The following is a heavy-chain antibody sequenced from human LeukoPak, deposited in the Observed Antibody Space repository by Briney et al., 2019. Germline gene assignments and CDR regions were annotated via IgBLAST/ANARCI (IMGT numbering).Heavy chain of an antibody. V-gene: IGHV3-21*01. Sequence: GGSLRLSCAASGFTFSSYSMNWVRQAPGKGLEWASSISSSSSYIYYADSVKGRFTISRDNAKNSLYLQMNSLRAEDTAVYYCASIFYDILTGSDDWGQGTLVTVSS. CDR2: ISSSSSYI. CDR1: GFTFSSYS. J-gene: IGHJ4*02. D-gene: IGHD3-9*01. CDR3: ASIFYDILTGSDD.